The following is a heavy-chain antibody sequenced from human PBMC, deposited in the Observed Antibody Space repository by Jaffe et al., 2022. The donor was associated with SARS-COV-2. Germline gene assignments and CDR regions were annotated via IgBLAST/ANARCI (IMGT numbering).Heavy chain of an antibody. D-gene: IGHD3-22*01. V-gene: IGHV3-9*01. Sequence: EVQLVESGGGLVQPGRSLRLSCAASGFAFGDYAMHWVRQTPGTGLEWVSGIGWNSGNIGYSDSVKGRFTISRDNAKSSLYLEMHSLRAEDTAFYYCAKGQPNYENTGFDYWGQGALVSVSS. CDR3: AKGQPNYENTGFDY. CDR2: IGWNSGNI. J-gene: IGHJ4*02. CDR1: GFAFGDYA.